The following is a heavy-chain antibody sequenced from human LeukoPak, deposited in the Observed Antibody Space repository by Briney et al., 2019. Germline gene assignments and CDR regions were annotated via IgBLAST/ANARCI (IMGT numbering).Heavy chain of an antibody. CDR1: GGTFSSYA. Sequence: GASVKVSCKASGGTFSSYAISWVRQAPGQGLEWMGRIIPILGIANYAQKFQGRVTITADKSTSTAYMELSSLRSEDTAVYYCARDRNPIAVADTRVAFDIWGQGTMVTVSS. J-gene: IGHJ3*02. V-gene: IGHV1-69*04. CDR3: ARDRNPIAVADTRVAFDI. D-gene: IGHD6-19*01. CDR2: IIPILGIA.